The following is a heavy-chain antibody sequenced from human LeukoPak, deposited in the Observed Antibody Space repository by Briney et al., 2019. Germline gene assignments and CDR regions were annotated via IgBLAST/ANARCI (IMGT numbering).Heavy chain of an antibody. J-gene: IGHJ3*02. CDR1: GLTFSGSA. Sequence: PGGSLKLSCAASGLTFSGSAMHWVRQASGKGLQWVGRIRSKANSYATAYAASVKGRFTISRDDSKNTAYLQMNSLKTEDTAVYYRTRLGDSSGYYSDAFDIWGQGTMVTVSS. CDR2: IRSKANSYAT. D-gene: IGHD3-22*01. V-gene: IGHV3-73*01. CDR3: TRLGDSSGYYSDAFDI.